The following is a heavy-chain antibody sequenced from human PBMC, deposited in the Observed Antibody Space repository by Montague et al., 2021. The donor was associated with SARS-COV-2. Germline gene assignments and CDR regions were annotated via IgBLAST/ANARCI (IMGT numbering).Heavy chain of an antibody. CDR3: ARQGIVPAAILEWGWFDP. D-gene: IGHD2-2*02. J-gene: IGHJ5*02. V-gene: IGHV5-10-1*01. CDR2: IDPSDSYT. Sequence: QSGAEVKMPGESLRISCKGSGYSFTSYWISWVRQMPGKGLEWMGRIDPSDSYTNYSPSFQGHVAISADKSISTAYLQWSSLKASDTAMYYCARQGIVPAAILEWGWFDPWGQGTLVTVSS. CDR1: GYSFTSYW.